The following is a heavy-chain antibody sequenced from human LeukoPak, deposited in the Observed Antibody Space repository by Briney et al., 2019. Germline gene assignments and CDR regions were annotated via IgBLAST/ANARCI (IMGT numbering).Heavy chain of an antibody. D-gene: IGHD6-13*01. CDR1: GFTFSDYY. CDR3: ARDGYSSSWYWFDY. J-gene: IGHJ4*02. CDR2: SSSCT. V-gene: IGHV3-11*06. Sequence: GGSLRLSCAASGFTFSDYYMSSSSCTNYADSVKGRFTISRDNAKNSLYLQMNSLRAEDTAVYYCARDGYSSSWYWFDYWGQGTLVTVSS.